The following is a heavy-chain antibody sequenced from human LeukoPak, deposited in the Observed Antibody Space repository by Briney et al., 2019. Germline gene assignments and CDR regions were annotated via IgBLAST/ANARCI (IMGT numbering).Heavy chain of an antibody. CDR1: GFTFSSYE. D-gene: IGHD3-22*01. CDR3: ARDEAPPDYYDSSGYYPFDY. CDR2: ISSSGSTI. J-gene: IGHJ4*02. Sequence: GGSLRLSCAASGFTFSSYEMNWVRQAPGKGLEWVSYISSSGSTIYYADSVKGRFTISRDNAKISLYLQMNSLRAEDTAVYYCARDEAPPDYYDSSGYYPFDYWGQGTLVTVSS. V-gene: IGHV3-48*03.